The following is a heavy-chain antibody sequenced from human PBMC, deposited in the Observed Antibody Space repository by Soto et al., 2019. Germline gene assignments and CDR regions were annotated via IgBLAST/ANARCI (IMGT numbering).Heavy chain of an antibody. CDR3: AKDKGGTPYYIDS. Sequence: VLLVESGGGLVQPGGSLRLSCAVSGFNFGNYAMHWVRQAPGKGLEWVAAVNWNSDKVAYAGSVLGRFTIFRDSAKNSLHLQMNDLTTEDKAFYYCAKDKGGTPYYIDSWGQGILVTVSS. V-gene: IGHV3-9*01. CDR2: VNWNSDKV. D-gene: IGHD6-25*01. CDR1: GFNFGNYA. J-gene: IGHJ4*02.